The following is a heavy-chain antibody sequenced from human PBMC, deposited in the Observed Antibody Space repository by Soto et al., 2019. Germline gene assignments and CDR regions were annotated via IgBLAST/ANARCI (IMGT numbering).Heavy chain of an antibody. D-gene: IGHD3-3*01. CDR1: GYTFTSYD. CDR2: MNPNSGNT. Sequence: ASVKVSCTASGYTFTSYDINWVRQATGQGLEWMGWMNPNSGNTGYAQKFQGRVTMTRNTSISKAYMELSSLRSEDTAVYYCARVLAREWLLSVYYFDYWGQGTLVTVSS. V-gene: IGHV1-8*01. CDR3: ARVLAREWLLSVYYFDY. J-gene: IGHJ4*02.